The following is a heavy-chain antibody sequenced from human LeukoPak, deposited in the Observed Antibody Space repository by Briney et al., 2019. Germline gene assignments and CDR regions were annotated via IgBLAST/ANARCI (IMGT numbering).Heavy chain of an antibody. CDR1: GGSITTYY. J-gene: IGHJ6*02. V-gene: IGHV4-59*01. CDR3: ARDTLYYGVGV. CDR2: IYYSGTT. Sequence: PSETLSLTCTVSGGSITTYYWTWIRQPLGKGMEWIGHIYYSGTTNYNPSLKSRVTISVDTSKNQFSLKLSSVTAADTAVYYCARDTLYYGVGVWGQGTTVTVSS.